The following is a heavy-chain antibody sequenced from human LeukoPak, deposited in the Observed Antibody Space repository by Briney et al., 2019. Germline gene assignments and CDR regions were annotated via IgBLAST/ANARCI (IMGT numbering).Heavy chain of an antibody. CDR1: GYTFTSYY. J-gene: IGHJ3*02. V-gene: IGHV1-46*01. Sequence: ASVKVSCKASGYTFTSYYMHWVRQAPGQGLEWMGIINPSDGSTSYAQKFQGRVTMTRDMSTRIVYMELSSLRSEDTAVYYCARDWGYCRGGRCNRGAFDIWGQGTMVTVSS. CDR2: INPSDGST. CDR3: ARDWGYCRGGRCNRGAFDI. D-gene: IGHD2-15*01.